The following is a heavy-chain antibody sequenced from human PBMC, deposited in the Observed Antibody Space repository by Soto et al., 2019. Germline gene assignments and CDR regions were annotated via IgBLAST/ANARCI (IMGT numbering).Heavy chain of an antibody. J-gene: IGHJ4*02. V-gene: IGHV4-34*01. D-gene: IGHD6-13*01. Sequence: SETLSLTCAVYGGSFSGYYWSWIRQPPGKGLEWIGEINHSGSTNYNPSLKSRVTISVDTSKSQFSLKLSSVTAADTAVYYCARRSSSWYFTASNYWGQGTLVTVSS. CDR1: GGSFSGYY. CDR3: ARRSSSWYFTASNY. CDR2: INHSGST.